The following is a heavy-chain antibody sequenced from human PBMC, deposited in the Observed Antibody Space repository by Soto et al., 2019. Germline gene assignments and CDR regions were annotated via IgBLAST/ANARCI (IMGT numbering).Heavy chain of an antibody. CDR3: ARDLDYGDYGAFDI. D-gene: IGHD4-17*01. CDR2: INAGNGNT. J-gene: IGHJ3*02. V-gene: IGHV1-3*01. Sequence: ASVKVSCKDSGYTFTSYAMHWVRQAPGQRLEWMGWINAGNGNTKYSQKFQGRVTITRDTSASTAYMELSSLRSEDTAVYYCARDLDYGDYGAFDIWGQGTMVTVSS. CDR1: GYTFTSYA.